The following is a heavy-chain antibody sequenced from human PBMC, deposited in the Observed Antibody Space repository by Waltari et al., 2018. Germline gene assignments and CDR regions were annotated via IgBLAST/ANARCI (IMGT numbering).Heavy chain of an antibody. CDR1: GFRFSNYW. V-gene: IGHV3-7*01. CDR3: ARRPYGAYVGSLDI. CDR2: IKQDGSEK. Sequence: EVHLVETGGGLVQPGGSLRLSCAASGFRFSNYWFTWVRQAPGRGLEWVANIKQDGSEKFYVDSVKGRFTISRDNAKHSLYLQMNSLRAEDTAVYYCARRPYGAYVGSLDIWGQGTMVTVSS. J-gene: IGHJ3*02. D-gene: IGHD4-17*01.